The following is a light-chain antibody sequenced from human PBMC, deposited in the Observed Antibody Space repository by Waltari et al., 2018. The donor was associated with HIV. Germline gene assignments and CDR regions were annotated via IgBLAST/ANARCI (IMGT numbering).Light chain of an antibody. CDR1: SSDVGGYNY. V-gene: IGLV2-14*01. CDR2: EVS. J-gene: IGLJ3*02. Sequence: QSALTQPASVSGSPGQSITISCTGTSSDVGGYNYVSWYQQHPGKAPELRIYEVSNRPSGVSNRFSGSKSGNTASLTISGLQAEDEADYYCSSYTSSSIWVFGGGTKLTVL. CDR3: SSYTSSSIWV.